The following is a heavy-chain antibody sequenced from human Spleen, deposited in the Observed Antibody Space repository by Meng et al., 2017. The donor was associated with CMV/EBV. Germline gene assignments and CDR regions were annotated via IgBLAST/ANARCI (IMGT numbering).Heavy chain of an antibody. CDR3: AKEYGRTIFGVDYYYGMDV. CDR1: GFTFSSYA. Sequence: GGSLRLSCAASGFTFSSYAMSWVRQAPGKGLEWVSAISGSGGSTYYADSVKGRFTISRDNSKNTLYLQMNSLRAEDTAVYYCAKEYGRTIFGVDYYYGMDVWGQGTTVTVSS. CDR2: ISGSGGST. D-gene: IGHD3-3*01. V-gene: IGHV3-23*01. J-gene: IGHJ6*02.